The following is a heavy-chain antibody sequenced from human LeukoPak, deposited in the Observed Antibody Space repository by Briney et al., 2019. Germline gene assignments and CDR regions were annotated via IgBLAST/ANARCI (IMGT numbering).Heavy chain of an antibody. V-gene: IGHV3-15*01. CDR3: TTDRGALTN. D-gene: IGHD3-10*01. CDR2: IQSKTDSGPP. Sequence: PGGSLRLSCATSGFTFSDAWMSWVRQAPGEGLEWVGRIQSKTDSGPPDYAAPVKGRFTISRDDSKNTLYLQMNSLKAGDTAVYYCTTDRGALTNWGPGTLVTVSS. J-gene: IGHJ4*02. CDR1: GFTFSDAW.